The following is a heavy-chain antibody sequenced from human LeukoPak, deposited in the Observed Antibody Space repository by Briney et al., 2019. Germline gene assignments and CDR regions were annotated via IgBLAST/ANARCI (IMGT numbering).Heavy chain of an antibody. Sequence: GASVKVSCKASGYTFTGYYMHWVRQAPGQGLEWMGWINPNSGGTNYAQKFQGRVTMTRDTSISTAYMELSRLRSDDTAVYYRARSTLRETPGINAFDIWGQGTMVTVSS. CDR3: ARSTLRETPGINAFDI. V-gene: IGHV1-2*02. D-gene: IGHD3-16*01. CDR2: INPNSGGT. J-gene: IGHJ3*02. CDR1: GYTFTGYY.